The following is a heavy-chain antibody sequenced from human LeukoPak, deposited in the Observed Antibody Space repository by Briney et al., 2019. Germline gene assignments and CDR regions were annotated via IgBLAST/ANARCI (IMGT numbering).Heavy chain of an antibody. V-gene: IGHV3-23*01. CDR1: GFTFSSYA. CDR2: ISGSGGST. CDR3: AKDGVKAYYYYYMDV. Sequence: GGSLRLSCAASGFTFSSYAMSWVRRAPGKGLEWVSAISGSGGSTYYADSVKGRFTISRDNSKNTLYLQMNSLRAEDTAVYYCAKDGVKAYYYYYMDVWGKGTAVTVSS. J-gene: IGHJ6*03.